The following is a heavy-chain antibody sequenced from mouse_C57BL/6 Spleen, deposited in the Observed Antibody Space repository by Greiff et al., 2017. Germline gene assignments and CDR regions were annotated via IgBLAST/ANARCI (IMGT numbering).Heavy chain of an antibody. Sequence: QVHVKQSGAELAKPGASVKLSCKASGYTFTSYWMHWVKQRPGQGLEWIGYINPSSGYTKYNQKFKDKATLTADKSSSTASMQLSSLTYEDSAVYYCARGNYYDETWFAYWGQGTLVTVSA. D-gene: IGHD1-1*01. CDR2: INPSSGYT. V-gene: IGHV1-7*01. J-gene: IGHJ3*01. CDR3: ARGNYYDETWFAY. CDR1: GYTFTSYW.